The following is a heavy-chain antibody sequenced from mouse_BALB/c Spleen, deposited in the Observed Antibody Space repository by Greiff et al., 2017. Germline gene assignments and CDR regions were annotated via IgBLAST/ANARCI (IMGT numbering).Heavy chain of an antibody. CDR3: ARYGPYYGNYEFAY. D-gene: IGHD2-10*01. V-gene: IGHV1-9*01. CDR1: GYTFSSYW. CDR2: ILPGSGST. J-gene: IGHJ3*01. Sequence: QVHVKQSGAELMKPGASVKISCKATGYTFSSYWIEWVKQRPGHGLEWIGEILPGSGSTNYNEKFKGKATFTADTSSNTAYMQLSSLTSEDSAVYYCARYGPYYGNYEFAYWGQGTLVTVSA.